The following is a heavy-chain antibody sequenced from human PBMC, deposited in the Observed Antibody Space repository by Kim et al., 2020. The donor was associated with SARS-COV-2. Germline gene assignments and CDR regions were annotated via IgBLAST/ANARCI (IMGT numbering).Heavy chain of an antibody. D-gene: IGHD4-17*01. V-gene: IGHV5-10-1*01. J-gene: IGHJ3*02. CDR3: ARRGEAMTTDDAFDI. Sequence: PSFPGHVTISADKSISTAYLQWSSLKASDTALYYCARRGEAMTTDDAFDIWGQGTMVTVSS.